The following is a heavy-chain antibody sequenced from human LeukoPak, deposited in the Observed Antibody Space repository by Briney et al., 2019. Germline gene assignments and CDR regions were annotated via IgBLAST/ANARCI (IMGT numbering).Heavy chain of an antibody. V-gene: IGHV1-46*03. CDR2: INPSVGST. D-gene: IGHD5-18*01. Sequence: SVTVSCKASGYTFTIYDINWVRQAPGPGLEWMGIINPSVGSTSYAQKSLGRVTMTRDTSTSKVYMELSSLRSEDTAVYYCARVRGYRYDPVVDYWGQGTLVTVSS. CDR3: ARVRGYRYDPVVDY. J-gene: IGHJ4*02. CDR1: GYTFTIYD.